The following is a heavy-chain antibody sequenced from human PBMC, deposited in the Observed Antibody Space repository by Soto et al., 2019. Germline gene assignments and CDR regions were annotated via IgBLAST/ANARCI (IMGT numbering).Heavy chain of an antibody. Sequence: QLQLQESGPGLVKPSETLSLSCTVSGGSITSSFYWGWIRQPPGKGLEWIGSIYGTGNTYYNPSLKCRVTISADTSTNQSSLNLISVTAADTAVYYCRSSSRYSTDVWGQGATVTVSS. J-gene: IGHJ6*02. CDR1: GGSITSSFY. CDR2: IYGTGNT. V-gene: IGHV4-39*01. D-gene: IGHD6-13*01. CDR3: RSSSRYSTDV.